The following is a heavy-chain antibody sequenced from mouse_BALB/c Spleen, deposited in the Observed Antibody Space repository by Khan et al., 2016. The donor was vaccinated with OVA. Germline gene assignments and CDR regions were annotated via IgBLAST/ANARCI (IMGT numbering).Heavy chain of an antibody. Sequence: DVQLQESGPGLVKPSQSLSLTCTVTGYSITSDYAWNWIRQFPGNKLDWMGYISYSGSTSYNPSLKSRISITRDTSKNQFFLQLNSVTTEDTATYYCARGRGNYDYWGQGTTLTVSS. CDR1: GYSITSDYA. CDR3: ARGRGNYDY. D-gene: IGHD2-1*01. V-gene: IGHV3-2*02. J-gene: IGHJ2*01. CDR2: ISYSGST.